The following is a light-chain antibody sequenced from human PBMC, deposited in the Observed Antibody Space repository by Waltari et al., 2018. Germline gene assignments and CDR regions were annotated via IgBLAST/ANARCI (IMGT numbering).Light chain of an antibody. CDR3: QSYDSSNRV. CDR2: EDN. Sequence: NFMLTQPHSVSESPGKTVTLSCTRSSGRLASNYVQWYQQRPGSAPTTVIYEDNQRPSGVPDRFSGSIDSSSNSASLTISGLKTEDEADYYCQSYDSSNRVFGGGTKLTVL. CDR1: SGRLASNY. V-gene: IGLV6-57*03. J-gene: IGLJ3*02.